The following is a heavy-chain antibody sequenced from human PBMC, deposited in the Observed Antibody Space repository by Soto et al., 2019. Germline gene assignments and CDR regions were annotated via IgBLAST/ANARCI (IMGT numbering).Heavy chain of an antibody. CDR3: AKELVTSTDYGMDV. V-gene: IGHV4-61*01. D-gene: IGHD2-15*01. Sequence: SETLSLTCTLPRTSVSSGSYYWPLIRQSPGKGLDWIGYIYYSGNTNYNPSLKSRVTISVDRSKNQLSLKLRSVTAADTAVYYCAKELVTSTDYGMDVWGQGTTVT. J-gene: IGHJ6*02. CDR1: RTSVSSGSYY. CDR2: IYYSGNT.